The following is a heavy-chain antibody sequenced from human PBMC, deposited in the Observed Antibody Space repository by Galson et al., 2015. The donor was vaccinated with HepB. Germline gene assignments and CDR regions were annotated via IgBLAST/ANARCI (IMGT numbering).Heavy chain of an antibody. V-gene: IGHV3-30-3*01. CDR1: GFTFSSYA. D-gene: IGHD6-19*01. Sequence: SLRLSCAASGFTFSSYAMHWVRQAPGKGLEWVAVISYDGSNKYYADSVKGRFTISRDNSKNTLYLQMNSLRAEDTAVYYCARSPGGGLKKIAVAGHLDYWGQGTLVTVSS. J-gene: IGHJ4*02. CDR2: ISYDGSNK. CDR3: ARSPGGGLKKIAVAGHLDY.